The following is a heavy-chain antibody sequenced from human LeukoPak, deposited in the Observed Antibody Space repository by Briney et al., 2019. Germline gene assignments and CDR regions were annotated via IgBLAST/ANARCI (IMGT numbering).Heavy chain of an antibody. D-gene: IGHD4-23*01. CDR1: GFTFSSYA. CDR3: AKGFYYGGSSDLSSFDI. V-gene: IGHV3-23*01. Sequence: GGSLRLSCAASGFTFSSYAMSWVRQAPGKGLEWVSGFSGSGDTTDYADSVKGRFTISRDNSKNTLYLQMNSLRVEDTAVYHCAKGFYYGGSSDLSSFDIWGQETMVTVSS. CDR2: FSGSGDTT. J-gene: IGHJ3*02.